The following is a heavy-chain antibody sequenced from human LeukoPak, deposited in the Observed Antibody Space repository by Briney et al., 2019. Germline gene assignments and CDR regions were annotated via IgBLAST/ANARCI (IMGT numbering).Heavy chain of an antibody. CDR1: GFTFSSYA. J-gene: IGHJ4*02. CDR3: ARETYYYDSSGYPRYYFDY. V-gene: IGHV3-23*01. Sequence: GGSLRLSCAASGFTFSSYAMSWVRQAPGKGLEWVSAISGSGGSTYYADSVKGRSTISRDNSKNTLYLQMNSLRAEDTAVYYCARETYYYDSSGYPRYYFDYWGQGTLVTVSS. D-gene: IGHD3-22*01. CDR2: ISGSGGST.